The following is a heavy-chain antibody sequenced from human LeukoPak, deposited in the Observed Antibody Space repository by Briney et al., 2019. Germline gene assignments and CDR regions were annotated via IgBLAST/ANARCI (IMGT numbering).Heavy chain of an antibody. V-gene: IGHV3-33*06. CDR3: AKGLNWNYLGAFDI. Sequence: GRSLRLSCAASGFTFSSFGVHWVRQAPGKGLEWVAVIWYDGSHKYYADSVKGRFTISRDNSKNTLSLQMDSLRTEDTALYYCAKGLNWNYLGAFDIWGQGTIVTVSS. CDR2: IWYDGSHK. J-gene: IGHJ3*02. D-gene: IGHD1-7*01. CDR1: GFTFSSFG.